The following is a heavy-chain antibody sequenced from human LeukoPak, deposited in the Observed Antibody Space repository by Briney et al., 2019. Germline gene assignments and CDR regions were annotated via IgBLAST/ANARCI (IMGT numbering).Heavy chain of an antibody. Sequence: SETLSLTCTVSSVSISDSNYVWGWLRQPPGKGLQWIGRMYFGGTTYDNAAVKSQFTLSVDTGKNLFSLTLASVTAADTAIYYCARLRRVRGGRMEFDSWGQGTLVTVSS. J-gene: IGHJ4*02. CDR3: ARLRRVRGGRMEFDS. CDR2: MYFGGTT. V-gene: IGHV4-39*01. D-gene: IGHD3-10*01. CDR1: SVSISDSNYV.